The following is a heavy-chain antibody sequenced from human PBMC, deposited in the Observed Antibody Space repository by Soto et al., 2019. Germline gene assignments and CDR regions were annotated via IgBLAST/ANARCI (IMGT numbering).Heavy chain of an antibody. CDR3: VRVGRLGGY. J-gene: IGHJ4*02. CDR2: IKEDGSEK. Sequence: EVQLGESGGGLVQPGGSLRLSCAASGFTFSNYWMSWVRQAPGKGLEWVANIKEDGSEKYYVDSVKGRFTISRDNAKNSLYLQMNSLRAEDTAVYYCVRVGRLGGYWGQGNRVTVSS. CDR1: GFTFSNYW. V-gene: IGHV3-7*03. D-gene: IGHD3-16*01.